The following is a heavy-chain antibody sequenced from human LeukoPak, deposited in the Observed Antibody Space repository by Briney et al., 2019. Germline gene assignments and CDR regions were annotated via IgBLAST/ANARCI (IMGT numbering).Heavy chain of an antibody. CDR3: ARWGVPSGSYYIFDY. J-gene: IGHJ4*02. Sequence: SETLSLTCTVSGGSISSSSYYWGWIRQPPGKGLEWIGIRYYSGSTYYNPSLKSRVTISVDTSKNQFSLKLSSVTAADTAVYYCARWGVPSGSYYIFDYWGQGTLVTVSS. D-gene: IGHD3-10*01. CDR1: GGSISSSSYY. CDR2: RYYSGST. V-gene: IGHV4-39*01.